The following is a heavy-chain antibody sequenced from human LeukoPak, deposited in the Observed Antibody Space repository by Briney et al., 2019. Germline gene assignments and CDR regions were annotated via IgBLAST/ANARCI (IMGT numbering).Heavy chain of an antibody. J-gene: IGHJ5*02. CDR2: ISGYRGTT. V-gene: IGHV1-18*01. CDR1: GYTFTSYG. CDR3: ARGTSMTTVTERFDP. D-gene: IGHD4-17*01. Sequence: ASVKVSCKTSGYTFTSYGVNWVRLAPGQGPEWMGWISGYRGTTNYAQQFQGRVTMTIDTPTSTVYMELRSLRSDDTAVYYCARGTSMTTVTERFDPWGQGTPVTVSS.